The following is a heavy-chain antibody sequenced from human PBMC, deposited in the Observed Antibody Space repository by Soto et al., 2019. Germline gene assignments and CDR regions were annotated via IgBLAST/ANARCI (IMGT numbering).Heavy chain of an antibody. J-gene: IGHJ4*02. Sequence: EVQLVESGGTLVQPGGSLGLSVATSGLTFGGFWLGWFGQAPGKGRGWVANIKQDGGEKYYVASVKGRFTMSRDNAKNSLYLQMNSLRAEDTALYYCARARCDGGSCYSGFDYWGQGTLVTVSS. CDR1: GLTFGGFW. CDR3: ARARCDGGSCYSGFDY. CDR2: IKQDGGEK. V-gene: IGHV3-7*01. D-gene: IGHD2-15*01.